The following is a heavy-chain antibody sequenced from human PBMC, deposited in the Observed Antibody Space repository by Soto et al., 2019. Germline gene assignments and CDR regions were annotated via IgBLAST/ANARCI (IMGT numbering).Heavy chain of an antibody. V-gene: IGHV3-23*01. J-gene: IGHJ4*02. CDR1: GFTFSSYA. CDR3: AKGRGYSGYECDY. D-gene: IGHD5-12*01. Sequence: EVQLLESGGGLVQPGGSLRLSCAASGFTFSSYAMSWVRQAPGKGLEWVSAISGSGGSTYYADSVKGRFTISRDNSKNTMYLQMNSLRAEDTAVYYCAKGRGYSGYECDYWGQGTLFTVSS. CDR2: ISGSGGST.